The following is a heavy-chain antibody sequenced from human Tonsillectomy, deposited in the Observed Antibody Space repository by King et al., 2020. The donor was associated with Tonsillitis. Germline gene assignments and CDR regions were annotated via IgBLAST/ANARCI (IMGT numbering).Heavy chain of an antibody. Sequence: VQLVESGGGLEQPGGSLRLSCAASGFTFSSYEMNWVRQAPGKGLEWVSYISSSGSTIYYADSVKGRFTISRDNAKNSLYLQMNSLRAEDTAVYYCAREGAKLLEYAFDIWGLGTLVTVSS. CDR1: GFTFSSYE. CDR2: ISSSGSTI. CDR3: AREGAKLLEYAFDI. D-gene: IGHD3-10*01. V-gene: IGHV3-48*03. J-gene: IGHJ3*02.